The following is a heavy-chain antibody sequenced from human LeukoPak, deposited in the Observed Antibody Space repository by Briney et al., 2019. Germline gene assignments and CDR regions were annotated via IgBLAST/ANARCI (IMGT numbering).Heavy chain of an antibody. D-gene: IGHD3/OR15-3a*01. V-gene: IGHV3-23*01. CDR2: ISESGGST. CDR3: AKRGVVIRVFLVGFHKAAYYFES. J-gene: IGHJ4*02. Sequence: GGSLRLSCAASGITLSNYGMSWVRQAPGKGLEWVAGISESGGSTKYADSVKGRFTISSDNPKNTLLLQMNSLTADDTAVYFCAKRGVVIRVFLVGFHKAAYYFESWGQGALVTVSS. CDR1: GITLSNYG.